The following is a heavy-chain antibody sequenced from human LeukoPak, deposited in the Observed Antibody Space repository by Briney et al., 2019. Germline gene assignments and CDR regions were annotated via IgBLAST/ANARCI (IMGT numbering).Heavy chain of an antibody. V-gene: IGHV1-18*01. CDR1: GYTFNSNG. CDR2: ISAYNGNT. CDR3: ARDSVPAAIDAFDI. J-gene: IGHJ3*02. Sequence: GASVKVSCKASGYTFNSNGISWVRQAPGQGLEWMGWISAYNGNTNYAQKLQGRVTMTTDTSTTTAYMELRSLRSDDTAVYYCARDSVPAAIDAFDIWGQGTMVTVSS. D-gene: IGHD2-2*01.